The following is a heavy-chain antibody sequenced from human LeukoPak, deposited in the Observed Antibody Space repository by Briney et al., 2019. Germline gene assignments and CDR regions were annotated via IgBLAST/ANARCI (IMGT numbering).Heavy chain of an antibody. J-gene: IGHJ5*02. Sequence: ASVKAFCKASGYTFTGYYMHWVRQAPGQGLEWMGWINPNSGGTNYAQKFQGRVTMTRDTSISTAYMELSRLRSDDTAVYYCARDYSAQIAARPPVNWFDPWGQGTLVTVSS. D-gene: IGHD6-6*01. CDR2: INPNSGGT. CDR1: GYTFTGYY. CDR3: ARDYSAQIAARPPVNWFDP. V-gene: IGHV1-2*02.